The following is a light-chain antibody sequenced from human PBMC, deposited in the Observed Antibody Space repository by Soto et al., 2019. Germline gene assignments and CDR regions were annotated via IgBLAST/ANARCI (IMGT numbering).Light chain of an antibody. CDR3: LHRMNWPLT. Sequence: DIVMTHSPVSVTVTPGEAASISCRSSESILHSNGYNYLDWYLQKPGQSPQLLISLGSNRASGVPDRFSGSGSETDFTLTISSLEPEDFAVYFCLHRMNWPLTFGQGTRLEIK. CDR1: ESILHSNGYNY. J-gene: IGKJ5*01. CDR2: LGS. V-gene: IGKV2-28*01.